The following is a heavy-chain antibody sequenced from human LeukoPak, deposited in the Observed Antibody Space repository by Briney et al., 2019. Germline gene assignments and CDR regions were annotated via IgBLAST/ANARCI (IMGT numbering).Heavy chain of an antibody. CDR1: GFTFSSYE. Sequence: EGSLRLSCAASGFTFSSYEMNWVRQAPGKGLEWVSYISSSGSTIYYADSVKGRFIISRDNAKNSLYLQMNSLRAEDTAVYYCARGDILTGYHYDAFDIWGQGTMVTVSS. CDR3: ARGDILTGYHYDAFDI. CDR2: ISSSGSTI. V-gene: IGHV3-48*03. J-gene: IGHJ3*02. D-gene: IGHD3-9*01.